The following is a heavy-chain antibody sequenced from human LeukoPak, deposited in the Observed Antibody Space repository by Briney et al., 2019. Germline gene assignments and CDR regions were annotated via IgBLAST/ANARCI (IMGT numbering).Heavy chain of an antibody. D-gene: IGHD5-12*01. Sequence: SETLSLTCSVSGASISSYSWSWIRQPPGKGLEWIGYMSHSGSTKYNPSLKSRVTISGDGSKNQISLKLTSVTAADTAVYYCARHGGETIVAMILHAFDIWGQGTMVTVSS. CDR3: ARHGGETIVAMILHAFDI. J-gene: IGHJ3*02. CDR1: GASISSYS. CDR2: MSHSGST. V-gene: IGHV4-59*08.